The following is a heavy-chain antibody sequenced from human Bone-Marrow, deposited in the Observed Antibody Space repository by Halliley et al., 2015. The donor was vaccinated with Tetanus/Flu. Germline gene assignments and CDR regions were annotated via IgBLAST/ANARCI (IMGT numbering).Heavy chain of an antibody. D-gene: IGHD3-3*01. CDR2: IRGDGSGT. Sequence: SRIRGDGSGTDYADSVKGRFTISRDNAKNALYLQVNSLRAEDSAVYYFARPDGLWSAYYPMAVWGRGTTVTVS. V-gene: IGHV3-74*01. CDR3: ARPDGLWSAYYPMAV. J-gene: IGHJ6*02.